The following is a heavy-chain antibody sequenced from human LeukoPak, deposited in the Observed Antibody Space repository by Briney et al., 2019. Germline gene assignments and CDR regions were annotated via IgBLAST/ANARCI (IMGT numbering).Heavy chain of an antibody. Sequence: GASVKVSCKASGYTFTGYYMHWVRRAPGQGLEWMGWINPNSDFTNFAQNFQGRVTMTSDTSISTAYMERSRLRSDDTAVYYCARAISGGSPITASDYWGQGTLVTVSS. J-gene: IGHJ4*02. V-gene: IGHV1-2*02. CDR3: ARAISGGSPITASDY. CDR2: INPNSDFT. D-gene: IGHD2-15*01. CDR1: GYTFTGYY.